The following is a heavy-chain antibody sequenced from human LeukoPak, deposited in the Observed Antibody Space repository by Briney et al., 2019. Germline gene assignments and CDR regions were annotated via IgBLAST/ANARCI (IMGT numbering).Heavy chain of an antibody. J-gene: IGHJ4*02. Sequence: PGGSLRLSCAASGFTVSSNYMSGVRQAPGEGLEWVSVIYSCGSTYYADSAKGRFTFFRDNSQHTPYLQMENLGDRGTAVDYLRREVVDAYGDYTTFDYWGQGTLVTVSS. CDR1: GFTVSSNY. CDR3: RREVVDAYGDYTTFDY. D-gene: IGHD4-17*01. CDR2: IYSCGST. V-gene: IGHV3-53*05.